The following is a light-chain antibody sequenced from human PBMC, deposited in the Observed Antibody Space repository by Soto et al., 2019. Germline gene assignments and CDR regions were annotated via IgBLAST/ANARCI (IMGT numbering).Light chain of an antibody. CDR3: QQYGSSPMT. J-gene: IGKJ1*01. V-gene: IGKV3-20*01. CDR1: QSFSSNY. Sequence: EIVLTQSPGTLSLSPGERATLSCRASQSFSSNYLAWYQQKPGQAPRLLIYGGSSRATGTPDRFSGSGSGTDFTLTISRLEPEDFAVYYCQQYGSSPMTFGQGTKVEIK. CDR2: GGS.